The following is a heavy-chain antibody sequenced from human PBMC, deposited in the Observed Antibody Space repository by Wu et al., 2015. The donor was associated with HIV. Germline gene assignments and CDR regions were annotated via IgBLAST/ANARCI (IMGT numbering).Heavy chain of an antibody. V-gene: IGHV1-2*02. CDR3: ARDYYDVLTTYSHYFFDL. D-gene: IGHD3-9*01. CDR1: GYTFSGYY. CDR2: INPNSGGT. Sequence: PGASVKVSCKASGYTFSGYYMHWLRQAPGQGLEWMGWINPNSGGTNYAQKFQDRVTLTRDTSISTAHMEMSGLRSDDTAVYYCARDYYDVLTTYSHYFFDLWGQGTLVTVSS. J-gene: IGHJ4*02.